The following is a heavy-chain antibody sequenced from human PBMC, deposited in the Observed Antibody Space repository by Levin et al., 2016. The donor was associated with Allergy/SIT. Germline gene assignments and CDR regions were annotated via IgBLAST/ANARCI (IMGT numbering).Heavy chain of an antibody. J-gene: IGHJ6*02. D-gene: IGHD2-15*01. V-gene: IGHV4-34*01. CDR1: GGVLQWLL. CDR3: ARGRRGGPYGMDV. CDR2: QSWWKH. Sequence: SETLSLTCAVYGGVLQWLLLELDPPAPREGAGVDWGNQSWWKHQLQPSLNSRVTISVDTSKNQFSLMLSSVTAADTAVYYCARGRRGGPYGMDVWGQGTTVTVSS.